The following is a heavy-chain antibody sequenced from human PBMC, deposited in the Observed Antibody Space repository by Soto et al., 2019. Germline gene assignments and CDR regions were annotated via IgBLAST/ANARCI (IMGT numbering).Heavy chain of an antibody. J-gene: IGHJ6*02. CDR3: ASSNIEASSFSYYGMDV. D-gene: IGHD6-13*01. V-gene: IGHV4-39*07. Sequence: SETLSLTCTVSGGSIISSNYYWGWIRQTPGKGLEWIGSIYYSGSTYYNPSLNSRVTISVDTSKNQFSLKLSSVTAADTAVYYCASSNIEASSFSYYGMDVWSRGTTVTVSS. CDR2: IYYSGST. CDR1: GGSIISSNYY.